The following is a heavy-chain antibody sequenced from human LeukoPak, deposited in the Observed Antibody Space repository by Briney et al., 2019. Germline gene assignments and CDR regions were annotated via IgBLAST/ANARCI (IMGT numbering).Heavy chain of an antibody. CDR3: ARVGARQILEY. V-gene: IGHV3-7*01. CDR2: IKQDGGEK. CDR1: EFTFSSYW. Sequence: GGFLRLSCAASEFTFSSYWMSWVRQAPGKGLEWVANIKQDGGEKYYLDSVKGRFTVSRGNAKNSLYLQMNSLRAEDTAVYYCARVGARQILEYWGQGTLVTVSS. J-gene: IGHJ4*02. D-gene: IGHD4-17*01.